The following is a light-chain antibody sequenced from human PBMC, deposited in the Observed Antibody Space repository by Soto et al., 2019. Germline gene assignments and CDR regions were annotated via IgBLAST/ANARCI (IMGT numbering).Light chain of an antibody. J-gene: IGLJ3*02. CDR1: RSNIANNF. CDR2: KND. V-gene: IGLV1-47*01. Sequence: QPVLTQPPSASGTPGQRVTISCSGSRSNIANNFVSWYQKVPGTAPKLLIYKNDQRPSGVPDRFSGSKSGTSASLAINGLQSEDEAEYYCAAWDDGLSGVFGGGTKLTVL. CDR3: AAWDDGLSGV.